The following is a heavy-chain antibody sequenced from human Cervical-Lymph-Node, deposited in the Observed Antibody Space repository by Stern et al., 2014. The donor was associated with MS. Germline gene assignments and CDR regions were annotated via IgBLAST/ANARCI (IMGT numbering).Heavy chain of an antibody. D-gene: IGHD2-2*01. CDR2: IIPMIDTA. CDR3: ARDLYCNTTSCSS. J-gene: IGHJ5*02. CDR1: GGTFSTYA. Sequence: QVQLVQSGAEVKKPGSSVKVSCKASGGTFSTYAISWVRQAHGQGLEWMGTIIPMIDTANYAQNFQGRVTITADESTTTAYLELTSLRSEDTAVYYCARDLYCNTTSCSSWCQGTQVTVSS. V-gene: IGHV1-69*18.